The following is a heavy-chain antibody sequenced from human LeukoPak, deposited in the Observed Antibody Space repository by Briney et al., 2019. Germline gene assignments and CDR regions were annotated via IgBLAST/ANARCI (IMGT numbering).Heavy chain of an antibody. V-gene: IGHV4-34*01. J-gene: IGHJ4*02. CDR3: ARGRFWGSGWYDFDY. CDR2: INDSGGT. D-gene: IGHD6-19*01. CDR1: DGPFIGYH. Sequence: PSETLSLTCAVYDGPFIGYHWTWIRQPPGRGLEWIGEINDSGGTNYNPSLKSRVTISVDTSKNQFSLKVNSVTAADTAVYYCARGRFWGSGWYDFDYWGQGTLVTVSS.